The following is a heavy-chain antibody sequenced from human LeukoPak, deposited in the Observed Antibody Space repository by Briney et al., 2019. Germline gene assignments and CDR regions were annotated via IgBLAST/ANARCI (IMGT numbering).Heavy chain of an antibody. J-gene: IGHJ5*02. CDR2: ISGSGGST. Sequence: GGSLRLSCAASGFTFSSYAMSWVRQAPGEGLEWGSAISGSGGSTYYADSVKGRFTISRDNSKNTLYLQMNSLRAEDTAVYYCANRYALTFRGVTNPWGQGTLVTVSS. V-gene: IGHV3-23*01. D-gene: IGHD3-16*01. CDR1: GFTFSSYA. CDR3: ANRYALTFRGVTNP.